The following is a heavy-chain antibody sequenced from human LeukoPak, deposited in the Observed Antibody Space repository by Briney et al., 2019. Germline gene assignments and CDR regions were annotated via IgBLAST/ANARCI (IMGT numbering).Heavy chain of an antibody. CDR3: ATATRGGYYDH. D-gene: IGHD3-22*01. Sequence: GGSLRLSCAASGFSLSSYDLHWVRQRKGESPEWVSAIGTAGDTYYPGSVKGRFTISRENAKNSLYLQMTSLEVGDTAVYYCATATRGGYYDHWGQGTLVTVSS. CDR1: GFSLSSYD. V-gene: IGHV3-13*01. J-gene: IGHJ5*02. CDR2: IGTAGDT.